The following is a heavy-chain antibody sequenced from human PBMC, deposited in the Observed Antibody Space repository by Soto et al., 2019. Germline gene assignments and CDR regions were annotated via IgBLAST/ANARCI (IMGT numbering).Heavy chain of an antibody. D-gene: IGHD3-10*01. J-gene: IGHJ6*02. V-gene: IGHV4-59*01. CDR3: ARYYYYWSWSLFYYHYVMDV. CDR1: GGSISSYY. CDR2: IYYSGST. Sequence: SETLSLTCTVSGGSISSYYWSWIRQPPGKGLEWIGYIYYSGSTNYNPSLKSRVTISVDTSKNQFSLKLSSVTAADTAMYYCARYYYYWSWSLFYYHYVMDVWGQGTTVTVAS.